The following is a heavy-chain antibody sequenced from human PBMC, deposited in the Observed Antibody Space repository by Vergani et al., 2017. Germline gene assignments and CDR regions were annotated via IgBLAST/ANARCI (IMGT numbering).Heavy chain of an antibody. Sequence: QITLKESGPALVKPTETLTLTCTFSDFSLTTTVGMGVSWIRQPPGKALEWLAHIFSNDEKSYSTSLKSRLTISKDTSKSQVVLTMTNMDPVDTATYYCARIIIPPSSLFGVVILKPYANWFDPWGQGTLVTVSS. CDR1: DFSLTTTVGMG. D-gene: IGHD3-3*01. J-gene: IGHJ5*02. CDR2: IFSNDEK. CDR3: ARIIIPPSSLFGVVILKPYANWFDP. V-gene: IGHV2-26*01.